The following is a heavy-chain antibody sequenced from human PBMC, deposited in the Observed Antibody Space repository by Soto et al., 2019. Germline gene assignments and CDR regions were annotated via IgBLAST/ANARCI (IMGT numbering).Heavy chain of an antibody. Sequence: QITLKESGPTLVKPTQTLTLTCTFSGFSISTSGVGVGWIRQPPGKAVEWLALIYWEDDKRYRPSLESRLTTTQDTTEKTLVITMTKADTVDTGPYNSAARALARWWGDGMGVWGQGTTVIVSS. CDR1: GFSISTSGVG. J-gene: IGHJ6*02. D-gene: IGHD2-15*01. CDR3: AARALARWWGDGMGV. V-gene: IGHV2-5*02. CDR2: IYWEDDK.